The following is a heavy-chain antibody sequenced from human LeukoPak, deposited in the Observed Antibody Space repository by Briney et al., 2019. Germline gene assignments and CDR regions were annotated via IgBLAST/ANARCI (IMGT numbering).Heavy chain of an antibody. D-gene: IGHD2-2*01. J-gene: IGHJ4*02. Sequence: ASVKVSCKASGYTFTSYDINWVRQATGQGLEWMRWMNPNSGNTGYAQKFQGRVTITRNTSISTAYMELSSLRSEDTAVYYCARGRRTGYCSSTSCYYFDYWGQGTLVTVSS. CDR2: MNPNSGNT. CDR3: ARGRRTGYCSSTSCYYFDY. CDR1: GYTFTSYD. V-gene: IGHV1-8*03.